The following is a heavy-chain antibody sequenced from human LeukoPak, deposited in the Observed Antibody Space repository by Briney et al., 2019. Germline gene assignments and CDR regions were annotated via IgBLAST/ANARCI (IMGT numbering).Heavy chain of an antibody. CDR1: GGSISSGSYY. CDR2: IYTSGST. Sequence: SETLSLTCTVSGGSISSGSYYWSWIRQPAGKGLEWIGRIYTSGSTNYNPSLKSRVTISVDTSKNQFSLKLSSVTAADTAVYYCARGFPTVGYCSGGSCYSNGDYWGQGTLVTISS. V-gene: IGHV4-61*02. J-gene: IGHJ4*02. D-gene: IGHD2-15*01. CDR3: ARGFPTVGYCSGGSCYSNGDY.